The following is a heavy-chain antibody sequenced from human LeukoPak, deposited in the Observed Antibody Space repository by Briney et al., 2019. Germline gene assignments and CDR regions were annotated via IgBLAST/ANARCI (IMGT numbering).Heavy chain of an antibody. CDR2: IVGGGGST. V-gene: IGHV3-23*01. J-gene: IGHJ5*02. Sequence: GGYLRLYCAASGFIFGSYGMTWVRQAPGIGLEWVSTIVGGGGSTYYHADSVKGRFTISRDNSKNTMYLQMSSLRVEDTAVYYCAKGSGATFFNWFDPWGQGTLVIVSS. CDR3: AKGSGATFFNWFDP. CDR1: GFIFGSYG. D-gene: IGHD1-26*01.